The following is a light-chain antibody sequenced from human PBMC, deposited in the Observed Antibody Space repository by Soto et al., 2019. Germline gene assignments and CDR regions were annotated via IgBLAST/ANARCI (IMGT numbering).Light chain of an antibody. CDR3: QQYHNWPPQDT. CDR1: QSVASN. CDR2: GAS. Sequence: EIVMTQSPASLSVSPGDGATLSCRASQSVASNVAWYQQKPGQGPRLLIHGASTSAVGVPARFSGSGSGTDFTLTISSLQSEDFAVYYCQQYHNWPPQDTFGQGTKLQIK. V-gene: IGKV3-15*01. J-gene: IGKJ2*01.